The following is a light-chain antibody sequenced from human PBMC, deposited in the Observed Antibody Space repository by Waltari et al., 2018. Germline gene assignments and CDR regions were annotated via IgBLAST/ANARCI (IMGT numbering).Light chain of an antibody. CDR3: SSYSSRTTVYV. CDR2: DVT. V-gene: IGLV2-14*03. Sequence: QSALTQPASVSGSPGQSITIPCTGTRNEICGYPYFSCYQQHPGKAPKLIIYDVTNRPSGISDRFSGSKSGNTASLTISGLQSEDEGDYYCSSYSSRTTVYVFGTGTKVTVL. J-gene: IGLJ1*01. CDR1: RNEICGYPY.